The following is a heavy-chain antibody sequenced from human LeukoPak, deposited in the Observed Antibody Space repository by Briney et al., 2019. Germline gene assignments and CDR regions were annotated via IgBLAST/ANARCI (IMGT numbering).Heavy chain of an antibody. CDR2: ISSSGGVT. CDR1: GFTFSSYA. CDR3: AKGGDFDY. J-gene: IGHJ4*02. Sequence: GGSLRLSCAASGFTFSSYAMSWVRQAPGKGLEWVSAISSSGGVTYYADSVKGRFTISRDNSKNTLYLQMNSLRVDDTAVYYCAKGGDFDYWGQGTLVTVSS. D-gene: IGHD3-16*01. V-gene: IGHV3-23*01.